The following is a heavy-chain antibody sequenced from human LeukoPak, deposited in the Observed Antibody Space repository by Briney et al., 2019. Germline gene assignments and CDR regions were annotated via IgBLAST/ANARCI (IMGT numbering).Heavy chain of an antibody. V-gene: IGHV3-7*01. CDR2: INRDGSES. D-gene: IGHD6-13*01. CDR3: ERGGFGSSWFWNN. J-gene: IGHJ4*02. Sequence: GGSLRLSCAASGFIFTNYWMTWVRQAPGKGLEWVANINRDGSESNYVDSVKGRFTISRDTAANSLYLQMNSLRAEETAVYYCERGGFGSSWFWNNWGQGTLVTVSS. CDR1: GFIFTNYW.